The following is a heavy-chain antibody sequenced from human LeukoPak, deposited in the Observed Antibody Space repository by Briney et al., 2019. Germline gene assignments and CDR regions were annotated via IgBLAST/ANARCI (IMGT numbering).Heavy chain of an antibody. CDR1: GNSLSELS. CDR2: FDPEEAKM. V-gene: IGHV1-24*01. D-gene: IGHD3-3*01. J-gene: IGHJ4*02. Sequence: ASVEVSCKVSGNSLSELSIQWVRQAPGKGLECMGGFDPEEAKMVYAQNLQGRVTMTEDTSTQTAYMELSGLTSDDTAVYYCTTRSGDFWSGFANWGQGTLVTVSS. CDR3: TTRSGDFWSGFAN.